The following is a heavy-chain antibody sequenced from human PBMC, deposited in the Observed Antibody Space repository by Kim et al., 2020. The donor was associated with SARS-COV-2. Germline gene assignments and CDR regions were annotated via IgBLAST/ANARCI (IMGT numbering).Heavy chain of an antibody. J-gene: IGHJ4*02. V-gene: IGHV3-23*01. D-gene: IGHD1-26*01. Sequence: YADSVKGRFTISRDNSKNTLYLQMNSLRAEDTAVYYCAKGGVGATSSLDYWGQGTLVTVSS. CDR3: AKGGVGATSSLDY.